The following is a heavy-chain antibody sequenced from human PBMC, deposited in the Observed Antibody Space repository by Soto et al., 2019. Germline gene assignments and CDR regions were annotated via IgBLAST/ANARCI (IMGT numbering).Heavy chain of an antibody. CDR1: GFTFSTYT. CDR2: ISGSGGSP. V-gene: IGHV3-23*01. CDR3: AKSPWATYYFDY. D-gene: IGHD1-26*01. Sequence: PGGSLRLSCAASGFTFSTYTMSWVRRAPGKGLEWVSAISGSGGSPSYADSVQGRFTISRDNSKNTLYLQMNSLRAEDTAVYYCAKSPWATYYFDYWGQGTLVTVS. J-gene: IGHJ4*02.